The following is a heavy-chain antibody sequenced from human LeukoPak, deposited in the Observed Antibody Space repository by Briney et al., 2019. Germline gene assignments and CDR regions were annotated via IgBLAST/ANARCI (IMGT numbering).Heavy chain of an antibody. D-gene: IGHD2-21*01. CDR1: GFTFSSYG. Sequence: GGSLRLSCAASGFTFSSYGMHWVCQAPGKGLEWVAVIWYDGSDKYYADSVKGRFTISRDNSKNTLYLQMNSLRAEDTAVYYCARGVVVLHWRDAFDIWGQGTMVTVSS. CDR3: ARGVVVLHWRDAFDI. J-gene: IGHJ3*02. CDR2: IWYDGSDK. V-gene: IGHV3-33*01.